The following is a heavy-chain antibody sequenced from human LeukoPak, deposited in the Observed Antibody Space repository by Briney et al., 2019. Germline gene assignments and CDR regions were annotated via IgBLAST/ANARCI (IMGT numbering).Heavy chain of an antibody. J-gene: IGHJ6*02. CDR3: ARDNLRFSVVVPAAIAYYYYGMDV. Sequence: ASVKVSCKASGYTFTSYGISWVRQAPGQGLEWMGWISAYNGNTNYAQELQGRVTMTTDTSTSTAYMELRSLRSDDTAVYYCARDNLRFSVVVPAAIAYYYYGMDVWGQGTTVTVSS. CDR2: ISAYNGNT. V-gene: IGHV1-18*01. CDR1: GYTFTSYG. D-gene: IGHD2-2*02.